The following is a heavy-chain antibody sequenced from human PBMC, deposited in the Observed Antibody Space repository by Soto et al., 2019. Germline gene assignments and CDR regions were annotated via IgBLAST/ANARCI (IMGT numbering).Heavy chain of an antibody. Sequence: QVQLVESGGGVVQPGRSLRLSCAASGFTFSSYGMHWVRQAPGKGLEWVAVISYDGSNKYYADSVKGRFTISRDNSKNTLYLQINSLRAEDTAVYYCAKVEAYYYDSSGYDAFDIWGQGTMVTVSS. CDR2: ISYDGSNK. CDR1: GFTFSSYG. J-gene: IGHJ3*02. D-gene: IGHD3-22*01. V-gene: IGHV3-30*18. CDR3: AKVEAYYYDSSGYDAFDI.